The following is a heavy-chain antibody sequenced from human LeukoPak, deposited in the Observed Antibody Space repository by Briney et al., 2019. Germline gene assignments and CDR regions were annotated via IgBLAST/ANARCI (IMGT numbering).Heavy chain of an antibody. Sequence: GGYLGLSGAASGFTFSNAWMSWVRQAPGKGLEWGDRIKSKTDGGTTDYAAPVKRRRTISRDYSKNTLYLQINSLKAEDTAVYYCTASSPFDYWGQGTLVTVSS. CDR2: IKSKTDGGTT. J-gene: IGHJ4*02. V-gene: IGHV3-15*05. CDR1: GFTFSNAW. CDR3: TASSPFDY.